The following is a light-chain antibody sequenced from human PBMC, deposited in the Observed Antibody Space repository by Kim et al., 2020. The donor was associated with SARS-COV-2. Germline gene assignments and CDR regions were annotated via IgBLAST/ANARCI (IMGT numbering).Light chain of an antibody. Sequence: QRITLSCTGSSSNIGSGYDVHWYQPLPRTAPKLLISGNSNRPSGVPDRVSGSKSGTSASLAITGLQAEDEADYYCQSYDSSLSGYVFGTGTKVTVL. CDR2: GNS. J-gene: IGLJ1*01. CDR3: QSYDSSLSGYV. CDR1: SSNIGSGYD. V-gene: IGLV1-40*01.